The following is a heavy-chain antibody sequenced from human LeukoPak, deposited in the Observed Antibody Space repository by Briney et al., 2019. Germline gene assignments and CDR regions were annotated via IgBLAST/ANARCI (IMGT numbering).Heavy chain of an antibody. CDR3: ARDPTNGDNWFDP. CDR1: GLTFSDYY. D-gene: IGHD2-8*01. CDR2: ISSSGSTI. V-gene: IGHV3-11*04. Sequence: PGGSLRLSCAAPGLTFSDYYMSWIRQAPGKGLEWVSYISSSGSTIYYADSVKGRFTISRDNAKNSLYLQMNSLRAEDTAVYYCARDPTNGDNWFDPWGQGTLVTVSS. J-gene: IGHJ5*02.